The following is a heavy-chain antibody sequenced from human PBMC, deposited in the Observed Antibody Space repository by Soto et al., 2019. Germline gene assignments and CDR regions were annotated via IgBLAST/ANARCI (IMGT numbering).Heavy chain of an antibody. Sequence: GGSLRLSCAASGFTFSSYAMSWVRQAPGKGLEWVSAISSSGGSTYYADSVKGRFTISRDNSKNTLYLQMNSLRAEDTAVYYCANCRGYSDGYIDYYYATDVPGPAPTDTLS. J-gene: IGHJ6*02. CDR1: GFTFSSYA. D-gene: IGHD5-18*01. V-gene: IGHV3-23*01. CDR3: ANCRGYSDGYIDYYYATDV. CDR2: ISSSGGST.